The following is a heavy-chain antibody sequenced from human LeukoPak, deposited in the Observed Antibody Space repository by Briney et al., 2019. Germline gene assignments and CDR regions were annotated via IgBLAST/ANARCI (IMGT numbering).Heavy chain of an antibody. D-gene: IGHD1-26*01. V-gene: IGHV3-74*01. CDR1: GFTLSNYW. CDR2: IKRDGSES. CDR3: VRGGYQFEY. J-gene: IGHJ4*02. Sequence: GGSLRLSCAASGFTLSNYWMHWVRQAPGKGLVWVSRIKRDGSESNYADSVRGRFTISRDNAKNSLYLQMNSLRVEDSAVYYCVRGGYQFEYWGQGTLVTVSS.